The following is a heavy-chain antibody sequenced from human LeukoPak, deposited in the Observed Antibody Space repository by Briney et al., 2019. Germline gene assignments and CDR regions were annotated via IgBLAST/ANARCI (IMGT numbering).Heavy chain of an antibody. V-gene: IGHV4-59*01. J-gene: IGHJ5*02. D-gene: IGHD4-23*01. CDR1: DDSISDYY. Sequence: SETLSLTCTVSDDSISDYYRGWIRQPPGKGLEWIGYIHNSGTSTYNLSLKSRVTISADTSKNQFSLKLNSMTTADTAVYYCARSPTVVSPFNHWGQGTLVTVSS. CDR2: IHNSGTS. CDR3: ARSPTVVSPFNH.